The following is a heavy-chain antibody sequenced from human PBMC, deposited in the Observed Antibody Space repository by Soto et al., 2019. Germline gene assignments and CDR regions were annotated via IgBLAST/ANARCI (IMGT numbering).Heavy chain of an antibody. V-gene: IGHV1-69*01. Sequence: QVQLVQSGAEVKKPGSLVKVSCKASGGTFSSYAISWVRQAPGQGLEWMGGIIPIFGTANYAQKFQGRVTITADESTSTAYMELSSLRSEDTAVYYCARDDYGGPNLYNWFDPWGQGTLVTVSS. D-gene: IGHD4-17*01. CDR2: IIPIFGTA. J-gene: IGHJ5*02. CDR1: GGTFSSYA. CDR3: ARDDYGGPNLYNWFDP.